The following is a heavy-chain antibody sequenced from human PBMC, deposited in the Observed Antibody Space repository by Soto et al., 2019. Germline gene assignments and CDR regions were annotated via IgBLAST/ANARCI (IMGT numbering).Heavy chain of an antibody. CDR1: GFTFSSYS. Sequence: EVQLVESGGGLVKPGGSLRLSCAASGFTFSSYSMNWVRQAPGKGLEWVSSISSSSSYIYYADSVKGRFTISRDNAKNSLYRQMNSLRAEDTAVYYCARGGYCSSTSCYTFYYGMDVWGQGTTVTASS. CDR2: ISSSSSYI. D-gene: IGHD2-2*02. V-gene: IGHV3-21*01. J-gene: IGHJ6*02. CDR3: ARGGYCSSTSCYTFYYGMDV.